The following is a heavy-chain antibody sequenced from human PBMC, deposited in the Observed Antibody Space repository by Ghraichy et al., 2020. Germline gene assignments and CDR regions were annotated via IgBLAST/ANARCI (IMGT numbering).Heavy chain of an antibody. Sequence: GGSLRLSCAASGFTFDNYAMNWVRQAPGKGLEWVSAISGSGDSTYYADSVKGRFTISRDNSKNTLLLQMNSLRVEDTAVYYCVTRRGVIAAAAPDFDNWGQGTLVTVSS. CDR1: GFTFDNYA. V-gene: IGHV3-23*01. D-gene: IGHD6-13*01. J-gene: IGHJ4*02. CDR2: ISGSGDST. CDR3: VTRRGVIAAAAPDFDN.